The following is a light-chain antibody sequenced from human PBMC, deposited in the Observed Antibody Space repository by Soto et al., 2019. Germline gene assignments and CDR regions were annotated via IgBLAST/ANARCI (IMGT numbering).Light chain of an antibody. CDR3: TSYTSSSTYV. V-gene: IGLV2-14*01. CDR2: EVS. CDR1: NSDVGGYNY. Sequence: QSVLTQPASVSASPGKSITISCTGTNSDVGGYNYVSWYQQHLGKAPKLMIYEVSNRPSGVSNRISGSKSGNTASLTISGLQAEDEADYYCTSYTSSSTYVFGTGTKVTVL. J-gene: IGLJ1*01.